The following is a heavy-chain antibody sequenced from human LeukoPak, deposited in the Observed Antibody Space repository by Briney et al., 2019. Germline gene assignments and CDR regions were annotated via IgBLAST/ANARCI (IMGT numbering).Heavy chain of an antibody. Sequence: ASVKVSCKASGYTFTSYDINWVRQATGQGLEWMGWMNPNSGNTGYAQKFQGRVAFSRNTSITTAYMELSSLRSEDTAVYYCARAIRADRRGSWFDPWGQGTLVTVSS. CDR3: ARAIRADRRGSWFDP. J-gene: IGHJ5*02. CDR2: MNPNSGNT. CDR1: GYTFTSYD. D-gene: IGHD6-6*01. V-gene: IGHV1-8*01.